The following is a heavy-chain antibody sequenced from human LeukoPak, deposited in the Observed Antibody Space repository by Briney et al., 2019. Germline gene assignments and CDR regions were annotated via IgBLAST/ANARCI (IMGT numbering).Heavy chain of an antibody. J-gene: IGHJ4*02. CDR1: GYTFTGYY. D-gene: IGHD1-26*01. CDR3: VRDGGASGFDY. CDR2: INPNSGGT. V-gene: IGHV1-2*02. Sequence: GASVKVSCKASGYTFTGYYMHWVRQAPGQGLEWMGWINPNSGGTKYARKFQGRVTMTRDTSISTAYMELSRLRSDDTAVYYCVRDGGASGFDYWGQGALVTVSS.